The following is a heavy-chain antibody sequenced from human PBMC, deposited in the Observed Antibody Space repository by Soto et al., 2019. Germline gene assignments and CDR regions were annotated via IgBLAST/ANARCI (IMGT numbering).Heavy chain of an antibody. D-gene: IGHD4-17*01. CDR1: GYTFTTYG. CDR3: VREMWTHYGPQNFFDY. Sequence: QVQLVLSEGEVKQPGASVKVSCKASGYTFTTYGVCWVRQVPGRGLEWVGYISPNSGYTVNAQNFEGRVSMSTDKSTSTVYMELRSLRSDDTAVYYCVREMWTHYGPQNFFDYWGQGALVTVSS. V-gene: IGHV1-18*01. CDR2: ISPNSGYT. J-gene: IGHJ4*02.